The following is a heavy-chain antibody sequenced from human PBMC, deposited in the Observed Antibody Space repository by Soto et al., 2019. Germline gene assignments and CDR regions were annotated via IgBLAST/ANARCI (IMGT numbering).Heavy chain of an antibody. Sequence: QVQLQESGPGLVKPSQTLSLTCTVSGGSINSDDYYWSWIRQPPGKGLEWIGYIHYSGSTYYNPSLKSRVTISLDTSKNQFSLKLSSVTAADTAVYYCASRIYYYYYGMDVWGQGTTVTVSS. J-gene: IGHJ6*02. V-gene: IGHV4-30-4*01. CDR3: ASRIYYYYYGMDV. CDR1: GGSINSDDYY. CDR2: IHYSGST.